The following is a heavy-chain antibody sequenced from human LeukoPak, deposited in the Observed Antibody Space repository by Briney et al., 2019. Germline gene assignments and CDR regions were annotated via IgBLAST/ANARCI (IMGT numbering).Heavy chain of an antibody. CDR3: AKDREDIVVVPAAQNDAFDI. CDR2: IRYDGSNK. J-gene: IGHJ3*02. CDR1: GFTFSSYG. D-gene: IGHD2-2*01. V-gene: IGHV3-30*02. Sequence: GGSLRLSCSASGFTFSSYGMHWVHQAPGKGLEWVAFIRYDGSNKYYADSVKGRFTISRDNSKNTLYLQMNSLRAEDTAVYYCAKDREDIVVVPAAQNDAFDIWGQGTMFTVSS.